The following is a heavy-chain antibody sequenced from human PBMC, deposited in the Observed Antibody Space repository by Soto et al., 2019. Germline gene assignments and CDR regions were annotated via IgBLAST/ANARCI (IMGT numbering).Heavy chain of an antibody. CDR2: IYYSGST. CDR3: ARRVSAGASLDYMDV. Sequence: QVQLQESGPGLVKPSETLSLTCTVSGGSISSYYWSWIRQPPGKGLEWIGYIYYSGSTNYNPSLKSRVTISVDTSKNQFSLKLSSVTAADTAVYYCARRVSAGASLDYMDVWGKGTTVTVSS. D-gene: IGHD3-10*01. V-gene: IGHV4-59*08. J-gene: IGHJ6*03. CDR1: GGSISSYY.